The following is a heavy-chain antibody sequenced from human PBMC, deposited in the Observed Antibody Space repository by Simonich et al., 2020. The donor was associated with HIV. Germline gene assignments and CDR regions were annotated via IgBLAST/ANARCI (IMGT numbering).Heavy chain of an antibody. CDR3: ARDSENNWNDAPHGMDV. CDR1: GFTFSSYE. Sequence: EVQLVESGGGLVQPGGSLRLSCAASGFTFSSYEMNWVRQAPGKGLEWVSYISSSGSTIYYADYVNGRFTISRDNAKNSLYLQMNSLRAEDTAVYHCARDSENNWNDAPHGMDVWGQGTTVTVSS. CDR2: ISSSGSTI. D-gene: IGHD1-1*01. J-gene: IGHJ6*02. V-gene: IGHV3-48*03.